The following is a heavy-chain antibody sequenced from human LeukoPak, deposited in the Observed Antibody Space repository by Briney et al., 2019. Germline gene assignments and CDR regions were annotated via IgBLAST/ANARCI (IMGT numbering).Heavy chain of an antibody. Sequence: GGSLRLSCAASGFTVSDNYMSWVRQAPGKGLEWVSVIYSDGSTYYADSVKGRFTISRDNSKNTVYLQMNRLRAEDTAVYYCARDRYLSYWGQGTLVTVSS. J-gene: IGHJ4*02. CDR3: ARDRYLSY. D-gene: IGHD3-9*01. CDR1: GFTVSDNY. V-gene: IGHV3-66*01. CDR2: IYSDGST.